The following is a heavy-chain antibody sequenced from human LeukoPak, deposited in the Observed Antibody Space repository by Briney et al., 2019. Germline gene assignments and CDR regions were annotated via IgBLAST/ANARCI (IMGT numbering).Heavy chain of an antibody. CDR2: IRYDGSNK. J-gene: IGHJ4*02. CDR3: AKDRPKMLLWFGELLAAHPDY. V-gene: IGHV3-30*02. CDR1: GFTFSSYG. Sequence: GGSLRLSCAASGFTFSSYGMHWVRQAPGKGLEWVAFIRYDGSNKYYADSVKGRFTISRDNSKNTLYLQMNSLRVEDTAVYCCAKDRPKMLLWFGELLAAHPDYWGQGTLVTVSS. D-gene: IGHD3-10*01.